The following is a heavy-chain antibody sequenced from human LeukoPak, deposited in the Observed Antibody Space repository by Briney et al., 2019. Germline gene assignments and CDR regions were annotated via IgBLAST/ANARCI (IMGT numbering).Heavy chain of an antibody. CDR2: ISFDGSYK. J-gene: IGHJ4*02. CDR3: AKDRVTATGYYFDY. D-gene: IGHD1-1*01. CDR1: GFTFSSYG. V-gene: IGHV3-30*18. Sequence: GGSLRLSCAASGFTFSSYGMHWVRQAPGKGLEWVAVISFDGSYKYYADSVKGRFTISRDNSKNTLYLQMNSLRAEDTAVYYCAKDRVTATGYYFDYWGQGTLVTVSS.